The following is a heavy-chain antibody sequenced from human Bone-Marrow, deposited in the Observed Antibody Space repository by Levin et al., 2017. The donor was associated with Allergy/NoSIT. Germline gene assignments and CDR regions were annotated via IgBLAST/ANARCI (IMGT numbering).Heavy chain of an antibody. D-gene: IGHD3/OR15-3a*01. J-gene: IGHJ6*02. V-gene: IGHV3-66*01. CDR1: GVAVSSNY. Sequence: GGSLRLSCAVSGVAVSSNYMSWVRQSPGKGLEYVSILYSGGNTYYADSVTGRFTISRDNSKNILYLQMNSLRVEDTATYYCARVDTYDYYYGLDVWGQGTTVTVSS. CDR3: ARVDTYDYYYGLDV. CDR2: LYSGGNT.